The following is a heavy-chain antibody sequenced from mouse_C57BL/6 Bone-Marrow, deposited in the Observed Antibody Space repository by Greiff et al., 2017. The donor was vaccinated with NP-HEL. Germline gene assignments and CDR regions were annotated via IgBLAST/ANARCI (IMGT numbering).Heavy chain of an antibody. V-gene: IGHV5-17*01. J-gene: IGHJ3*01. D-gene: IGHD4-1*01. CDR3: ARRTNWDWFAY. CDR1: GFTFSDYG. CDR2: ISSGSSTN. Sequence: EVQLVESGGGLVKPGGSLKLSCAASGFTFSDYGLHWVRQAPEKGLEWVAYISSGSSTNYYADTVKGRFTISRDNAKNTLFLQMTSLRSEDTAMYDCARRTNWDWFAYWGQGTLVTVSA.